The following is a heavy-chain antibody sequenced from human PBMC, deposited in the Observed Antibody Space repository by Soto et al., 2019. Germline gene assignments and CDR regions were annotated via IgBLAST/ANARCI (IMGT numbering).Heavy chain of an antibody. D-gene: IGHD4-4*01. CDR1: GGSISSGGYY. V-gene: IGHV4-30-4*01. Sequence: SETLSLTCTVSGGSISSGGYYWSWIRQHPGTGLEWIGHISNSGSTYYNTSLKSRVTISVDTSRNQFSLKLSSVTAADTAVYYCARGMTTVTTLDYWGQGTLVTVSS. CDR2: ISNSGST. J-gene: IGHJ4*02. CDR3: ARGMTTVTTLDY.